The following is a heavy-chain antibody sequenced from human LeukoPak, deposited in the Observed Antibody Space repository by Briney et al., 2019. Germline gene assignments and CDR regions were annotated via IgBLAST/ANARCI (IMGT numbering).Heavy chain of an antibody. D-gene: IGHD3-3*01. CDR3: ARDGPTYYDLYFQH. CDR2: ISGTGGST. Sequence: GSLRLSCAASGFTFSSYAMSWVRQAPGKGLEWVSAISGTGGSTYYADSVKGRFTISRDNAKNSLYLQMNSLRAEDTAVYYCARDGPTYYDLYFQHWGRGTLVTVSS. V-gene: IGHV3-23*01. CDR1: GFTFSSYA. J-gene: IGHJ1*01.